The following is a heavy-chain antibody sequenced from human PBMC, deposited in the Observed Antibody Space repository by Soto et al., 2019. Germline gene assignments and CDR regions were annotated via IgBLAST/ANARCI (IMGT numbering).Heavy chain of an antibody. CDR1: EFTFSSYW. J-gene: IGHJ4*02. V-gene: IGHV3-7*01. CDR3: ARDRSSDYIWGSYRYTGNY. CDR2: IKQDGSEK. D-gene: IGHD3-16*02. Sequence: GGSLRLSCAASEFTFSSYWMSWVRQAPGKGLEWVANIKQDGSEKYYVDSVKGRFTISRDNAKNSLYLQMNSLRAEDTAVYYCARDRSSDYIWGSYRYTGNYWGQGTLVTVSS.